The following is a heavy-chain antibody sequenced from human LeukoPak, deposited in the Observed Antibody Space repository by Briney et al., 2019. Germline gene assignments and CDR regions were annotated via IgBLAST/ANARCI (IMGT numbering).Heavy chain of an antibody. CDR2: ISSSGGST. V-gene: IGHV3-64*01. CDR1: GFTFSSYA. J-gene: IGHJ4*02. D-gene: IGHD2-8*02. Sequence: GGSLRLSCAASGFTFSSYAMHWVRQVPGKGLEYVSAISSSGGSTYYANSVKGRFTISRDNPKNTLYLQMGSLRTEDMAIYYCARGPDVVLVSHWSFFDYWGQGTLVTVSS. CDR3: ARGPDVVLVSHWSFFDY.